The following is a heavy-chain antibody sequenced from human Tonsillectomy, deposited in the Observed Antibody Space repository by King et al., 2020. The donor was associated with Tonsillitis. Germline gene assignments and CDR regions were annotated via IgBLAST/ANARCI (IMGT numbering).Heavy chain of an antibody. CDR3: ARDVLPGDRPSWVDR. J-gene: IGHJ5*02. CDR1: GYTFTSYY. CDR2: INPSDGST. V-gene: IGHV1-46*03. D-gene: IGHD5-24*01. Sequence: QLVQSGAEVKKPGASVKVSCKASGYTFTSYYMYWVRQAPGQGLEWMGIINPSDGSTDYTQKSQGRLTMTRDTSTSTVYMELSSLTSADTAVYYCARDVLPGDRPSWVDRWGQGTLVTVSS.